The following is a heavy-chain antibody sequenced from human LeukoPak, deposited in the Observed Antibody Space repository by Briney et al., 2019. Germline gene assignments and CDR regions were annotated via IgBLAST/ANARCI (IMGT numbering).Heavy chain of an antibody. CDR2: INPNSGGT. CDR1: GYTFTGYY. Sequence: ASVKVSCKASGYTFTGYYIHWVRQAPGQGLEWMGRINPNSGGTNYAQKFQGRVTMTRDTSISTAYMELSRLRSDDTAVYYCAYGSGSYYYYYYYGMDVWGQGTTVTVSS. J-gene: IGHJ6*02. D-gene: IGHD3-10*01. CDR3: AYGSGSYYYYYYYGMDV. V-gene: IGHV1-2*06.